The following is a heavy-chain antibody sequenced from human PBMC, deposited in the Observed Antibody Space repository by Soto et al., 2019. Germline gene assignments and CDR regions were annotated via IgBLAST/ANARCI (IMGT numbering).Heavy chain of an antibody. CDR2: ISYDGSNK. CDR1: GFTFSSYG. J-gene: IGHJ4*02. V-gene: IGHV3-30*18. Sequence: PGGSLRLSCAASGFTFSSYGMHLVRQAPGKGLEWVAVISYDGSNKYYADSVKGRFTISRDNSKNTLYLQMNSLRAEDTAVYYCAKDHGYSYGFVDYWGQGTLVTVSS. CDR3: AKDHGYSYGFVDY. D-gene: IGHD5-18*01.